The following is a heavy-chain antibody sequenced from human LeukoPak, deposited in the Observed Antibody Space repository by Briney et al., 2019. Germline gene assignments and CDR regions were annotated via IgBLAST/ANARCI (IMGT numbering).Heavy chain of an antibody. D-gene: IGHD4-17*01. V-gene: IGHV3-9*01. CDR2: ISWNSGSI. CDR1: GFTFDDYA. J-gene: IGHJ4*02. Sequence: GGSLRLSCAASGFTFDDYAMHWVRQAPGKGLEWVSGISWNSGSIYYADSVKGRFTVSRDNAKNSLYLQMNSLRAEDTAVYYCAKLSDRATTVTTAPFDYWGQGTLVTVSS. CDR3: AKLSDRATTVTTAPFDY.